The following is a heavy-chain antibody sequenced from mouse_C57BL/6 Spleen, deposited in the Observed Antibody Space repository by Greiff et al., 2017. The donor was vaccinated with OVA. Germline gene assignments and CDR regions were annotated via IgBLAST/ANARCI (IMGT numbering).Heavy chain of an antibody. CDR1: GFNITDYY. D-gene: IGHD1-1*01. CDR3: APYYYGSSYWFAY. CDR2: IDPEDGET. Sequence: EVKVEESGAELVKPGASVKLSCTASGFNITDYYMHWVKQRTEQGLEWIGRIDPEDGETKYAPKFQGKATITADTSSNTAYLQLSSLTSEDTAVYYCAPYYYGSSYWFAYWGQGTLVTVSA. J-gene: IGHJ3*01. V-gene: IGHV14-2*01.